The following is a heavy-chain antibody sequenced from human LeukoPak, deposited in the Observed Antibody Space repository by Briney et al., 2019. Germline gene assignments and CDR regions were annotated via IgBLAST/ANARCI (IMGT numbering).Heavy chain of an antibody. CDR3: AREVDIVATRDAFDI. Sequence: SQTLSLTCAIPGDSVSSNSAAWNWIRQSPSRSLEWLGRTYHRSKWYNDYAVSVKSRITINPDTSKNQFSLQLNSVTPEDTAVYYCAREVDIVATRDAFDIWGQGTMVTVSS. CDR2: TYHRSKWYN. J-gene: IGHJ3*02. CDR1: GDSVSSNSAA. V-gene: IGHV6-1*01. D-gene: IGHD5-12*01.